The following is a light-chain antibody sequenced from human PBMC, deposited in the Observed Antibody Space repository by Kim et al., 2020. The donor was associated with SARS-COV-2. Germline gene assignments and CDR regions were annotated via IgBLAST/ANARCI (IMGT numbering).Light chain of an antibody. CDR3: QQYDKWPLT. CDR2: GAS. CDR1: QSANRN. V-gene: IGKV3-15*01. Sequence: VSPGERATLSCRASQSANRNLAWYQQKRGQAPRLLIYGASTRATDIPARFSGSGSGTDFTLTITCLQPEDFAVYYCQQYDKWPLTFGGGTKVDIK. J-gene: IGKJ4*01.